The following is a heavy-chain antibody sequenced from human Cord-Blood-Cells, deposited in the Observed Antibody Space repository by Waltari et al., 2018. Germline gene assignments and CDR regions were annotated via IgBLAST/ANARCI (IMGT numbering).Heavy chain of an antibody. Sequence: QVQLVQSGAEVKKPGSSVKVSCKASGGTFSSYAISWVRPAPGQGLEWMGGIIPIFGTANYAQKFQGRVTITADESTSTAYMELSSLRSEDTAVYYCARSGYYGSGSYQWFDPWGQGTLVTVSS. CDR2: IIPIFGTA. D-gene: IGHD3-10*01. CDR1: GGTFSSYA. J-gene: IGHJ5*02. CDR3: ARSGYYGSGSYQWFDP. V-gene: IGHV1-69*01.